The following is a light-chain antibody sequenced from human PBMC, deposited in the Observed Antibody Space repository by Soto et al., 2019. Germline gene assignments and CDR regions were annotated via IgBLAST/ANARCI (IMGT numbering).Light chain of an antibody. J-gene: IGKJ1*01. Sequence: EIVMTQSPTTLSVSPGESVTLSCRASQSVSSDLAWYQQIPGQAPRLLIYGASTRATGIPARFSGSGSATEFTLTISSLQSEDFAVYYCQQYNSFPWTFGLGTKVEIK. CDR1: QSVSSD. CDR2: GAS. V-gene: IGKV3-15*01. CDR3: QQYNSFPWT.